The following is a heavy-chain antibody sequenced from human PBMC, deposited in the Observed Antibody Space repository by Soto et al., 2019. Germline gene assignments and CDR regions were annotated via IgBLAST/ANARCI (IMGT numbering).Heavy chain of an antibody. J-gene: IGHJ4*02. D-gene: IGHD1-1*01. Sequence: PGGSLRLSCAASGFTFSNYGMHWVRQAPGKGLEWVAVIWFDENNKYYADSVKGRFTISRDNSKNTLYLQMNSLRGEDTAVYYCARGATGTGGGNHFDYWGQGTLVTVSS. CDR1: GFTFSNYG. CDR2: IWFDENNK. CDR3: ARGATGTGGGNHFDY. V-gene: IGHV3-33*01.